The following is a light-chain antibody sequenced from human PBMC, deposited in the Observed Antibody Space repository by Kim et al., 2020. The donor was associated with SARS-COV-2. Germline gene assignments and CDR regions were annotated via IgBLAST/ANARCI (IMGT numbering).Light chain of an antibody. CDR3: SSYAAISNFV. J-gene: IGLJ1*01. CDR2: EVS. V-gene: IGLV2-8*01. CDR1: SSDVGGYNY. Sequence: QSALTQPPSASGSPGQSVTIPCTGTSSDVGGYNYVSWYQQHPGKAPKLMIYEVSKRPSGVPDRFSGSKSGNTASLTVSGLQAEDEADYYCSSYAAISNFVFGTGTKVNVL.